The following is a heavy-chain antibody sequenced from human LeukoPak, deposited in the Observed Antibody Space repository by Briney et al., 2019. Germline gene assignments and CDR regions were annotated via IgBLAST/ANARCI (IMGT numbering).Heavy chain of an antibody. CDR2: ISYDGSNK. D-gene: IGHD3-16*01. CDR1: GFTVSSYA. CDR3: ARRLAYYDYVWGSLAGAFDI. J-gene: IGHJ3*02. V-gene: IGHV3-30*04. Sequence: GGSLRLSCAASGFTVSSYAMHWVRQAPGKGLEWGAVISYDGSNKYYADSVKGRFTISRDNSKNTLYLQMNSLRAEDTAVYYCARRLAYYDYVWGSLAGAFDIWGQGTMVTVSS.